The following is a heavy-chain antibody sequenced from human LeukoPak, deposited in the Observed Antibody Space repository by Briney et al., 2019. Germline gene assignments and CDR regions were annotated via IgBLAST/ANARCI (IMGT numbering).Heavy chain of an antibody. Sequence: SVKVSCKTSGGTFNNSAISWVRPAPGQGLEWLGGIMPLFGTAGYAQKFQGRVAITKDESTRTVYLELTSLTSDDTAVYYCARDVHGDYGSGWFDPWGQGTLVSVSS. J-gene: IGHJ5*02. V-gene: IGHV1-69*05. D-gene: IGHD4-17*01. CDR2: IMPLFGTA. CDR3: ARDVHGDYGSGWFDP. CDR1: GGTFNNSA.